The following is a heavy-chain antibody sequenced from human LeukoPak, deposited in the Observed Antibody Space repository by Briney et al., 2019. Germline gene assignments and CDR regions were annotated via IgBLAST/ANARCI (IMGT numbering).Heavy chain of an antibody. V-gene: IGHV3-74*01. Sequence: GGSLRLSCAASGFTFSDYWMHWVRQTPGKGLAWVSRISYDGGGTNYADSVKGRFTISRDNAKNTLYLQMNSLRVEDTAVYYCVRNMVRGVVYFDSWGQGALVTVSS. J-gene: IGHJ4*02. D-gene: IGHD3-10*01. CDR1: GFTFSDYW. CDR3: VRNMVRGVVYFDS. CDR2: ISYDGGGT.